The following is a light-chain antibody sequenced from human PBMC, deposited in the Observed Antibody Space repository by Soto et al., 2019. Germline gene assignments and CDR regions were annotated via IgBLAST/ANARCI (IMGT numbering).Light chain of an antibody. CDR1: QDITNY. V-gene: IGKV1-8*01. CDR2: RAS. J-gene: IGKJ2*01. Sequence: AILITQSPSSFSSSTGYIFTITCRATQDITNYLAWYQQKPGKAPKLLIYRASVLESGVPSRFIGGGSGTNFSLIISYLQSEDFATYYCQQYNSFPQTFGQGTKVDIK. CDR3: QQYNSFPQT.